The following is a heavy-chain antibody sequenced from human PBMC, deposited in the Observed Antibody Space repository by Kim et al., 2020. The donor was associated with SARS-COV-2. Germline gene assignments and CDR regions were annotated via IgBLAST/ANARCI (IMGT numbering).Heavy chain of an antibody. CDR2: T. D-gene: IGHD3-10*01. Sequence: TYYADSVRGRVTISRDNSKNTLYLQMTSLRAEDTAVYYCARDVGDYNGMNNWGQGTTVTVSS. CDR3: ARDVGDYNGMNN. J-gene: IGHJ6*02. V-gene: IGHV3-53*01.